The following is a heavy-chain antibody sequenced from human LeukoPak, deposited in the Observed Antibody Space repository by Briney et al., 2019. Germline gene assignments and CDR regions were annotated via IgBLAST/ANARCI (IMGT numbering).Heavy chain of an antibody. D-gene: IGHD2-2*01. Sequence: SQTLSLTCAISGDSVSSNSAAWNWIGQSPSRGLEWLGRTYYRSKWYNDYAVSVKSRITINPDTSKNQFSLQLNSVTPEDTAVYYCARDREYCSSTGCYARYYYYYMDVWGKGTTVTISS. CDR1: GDSVSSNSAA. CDR3: ARDREYCSSTGCYARYYYYYMDV. CDR2: TYYRSKWYN. J-gene: IGHJ6*03. V-gene: IGHV6-1*01.